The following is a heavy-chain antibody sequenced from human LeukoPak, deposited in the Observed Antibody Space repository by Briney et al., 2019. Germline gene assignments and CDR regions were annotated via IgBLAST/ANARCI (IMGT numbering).Heavy chain of an antibody. J-gene: IGHJ4*02. CDR2: IYYSGST. CDR1: GGSISSYY. CDR3: AREGRFWELSFELDY. V-gene: IGHV4-59*01. Sequence: SETLSLTCTVSGGSISSYYWSWLRQPPGKGLEWIGYIYYSGSTNYNPSLKSRVTISVDTSKNQFSLKLSSVTAADTAVYYCAREGRFWELSFELDYWGQGTLVTVSS. D-gene: IGHD3-16*02.